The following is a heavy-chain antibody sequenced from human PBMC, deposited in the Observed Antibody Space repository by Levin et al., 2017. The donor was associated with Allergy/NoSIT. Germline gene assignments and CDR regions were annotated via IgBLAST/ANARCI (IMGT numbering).Heavy chain of an antibody. V-gene: IGHV4-39*01. J-gene: IGHJ4*02. CDR2: VYYTGKT. D-gene: IGHD1-1*01. CDR3: ARHTWVHNGYFDY. CDR1: RGSTSSSSYY. Sequence: PSETLSLTCSVSRGSTSSSSYYWGWIRQPPGKGLEWIGSVYYTGKTYSTPSLTGRVTITIDTSKNQFSLELASATAADTAVYSCARHTWVHNGYFDYWGQGTLVTVSS.